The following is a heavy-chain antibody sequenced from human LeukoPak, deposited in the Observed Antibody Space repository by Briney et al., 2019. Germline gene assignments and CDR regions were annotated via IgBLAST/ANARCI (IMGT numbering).Heavy chain of an antibody. V-gene: IGHV3-23*01. Sequence: QPGGSLRLSCAVSGITLSNYGMRWVRQAPGKGLEWVAGISDSGGRTNYADSVKGRFTISRDNPKNTLYLQMNSLRAEDTAVYFCAKRGVVIRVILVGFHKEAYYFDSWGQGALVTVSS. CDR2: ISDSGGRT. CDR3: AKRGVVIRVILVGFHKEAYYFDS. J-gene: IGHJ4*02. CDR1: GITLSNYG. D-gene: IGHD3-22*01.